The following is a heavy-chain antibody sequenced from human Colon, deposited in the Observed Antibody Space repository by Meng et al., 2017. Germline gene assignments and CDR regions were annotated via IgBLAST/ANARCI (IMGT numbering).Heavy chain of an antibody. V-gene: IGHV1-2*02. CDR1: GYTFTGYY. Sequence: QGQLVQSGDEVKKPGASVKVSCKASGYTFTGYYVHWVRQAPGQGLECMGWINPNSGVTNYAQKFQDRVTMTRDTSITTAYMELSNLRSDDTAVYYCFVWFGESSTSFDHWGQGSLVTVSS. D-gene: IGHD3-10*01. CDR3: FVWFGESSTSFDH. CDR2: INPNSGVT. J-gene: IGHJ4*02.